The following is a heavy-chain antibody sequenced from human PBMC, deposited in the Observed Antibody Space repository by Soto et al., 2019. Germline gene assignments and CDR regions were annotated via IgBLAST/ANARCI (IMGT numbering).Heavy chain of an antibody. CDR1: GYTFTGYY. CDR2: INPNSGGT. V-gene: IGHV1-2*04. CDR3: ARGPPSIEQRLVAYWFVP. J-gene: IGHJ5*02. Sequence: ASVKVSCKASGYTFTGYYMHWVRQAPGQGLEWMGWINPNSGGTNYAQKFQGWVTMTRDTSISTAYMELSRLRSDDTAVYYCARGPPSIEQRLVAYWFVPWGQATLVTVSS. D-gene: IGHD6-13*01.